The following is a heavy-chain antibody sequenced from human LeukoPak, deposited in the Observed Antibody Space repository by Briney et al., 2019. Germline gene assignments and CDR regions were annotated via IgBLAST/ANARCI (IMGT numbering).Heavy chain of an antibody. V-gene: IGHV1-69*05. D-gene: IGHD3-16*01. J-gene: IGHJ4*02. CDR3: ASSVGEGDFDY. CDR2: IIPIFGTA. CDR1: GYTFADYF. Sequence: ASVKVSCKTSGYTFADYFMHWVRQAPGQGLEWMGRIIPIFGTANYAQKFQGRVTITTDESTSTAYMELSSLRSEDTAVYYCASSVGEGDFDYWGQGTLVTVSS.